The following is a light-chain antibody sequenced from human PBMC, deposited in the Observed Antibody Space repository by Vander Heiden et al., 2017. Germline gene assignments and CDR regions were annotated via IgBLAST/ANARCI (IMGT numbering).Light chain of an antibody. CDR3: SAYTSSSTLDVV. J-gene: IGLJ2*01. CDR1: SSDVGGYNY. Sequence: QSALTQPASVSGSPGPSITISCPVTSSDVGGYNYVSWYQQHPGKAPKLMIYDVSNRPSGGSNRCSGSKSGKTASLTISGLQAEDEADYYCSAYTSSSTLDVVFGGGTKLTVL. CDR2: DVS. V-gene: IGLV2-14*01.